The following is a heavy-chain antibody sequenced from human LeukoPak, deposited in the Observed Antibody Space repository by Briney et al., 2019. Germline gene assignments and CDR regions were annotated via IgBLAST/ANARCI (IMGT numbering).Heavy chain of an antibody. CDR1: GDSVSSNSAA. Sequence: SQTLSLTCAISGDSVSSNSAAWNWIRQSPSRGLEWLGRTYYRSKWYNDYAVSVKSRITINPETSKNQFSLQLNSVTPEDTAVYYCARGDYCSSTSCYSDAFDTWGQGTMVTVSS. CDR2: TYYRSKWYN. J-gene: IGHJ3*02. CDR3: ARGDYCSSTSCYSDAFDT. D-gene: IGHD2-2*01. V-gene: IGHV6-1*01.